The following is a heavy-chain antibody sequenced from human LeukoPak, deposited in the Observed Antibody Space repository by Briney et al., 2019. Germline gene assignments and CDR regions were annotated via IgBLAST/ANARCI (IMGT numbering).Heavy chain of an antibody. CDR1: GGSISSSSYY. Sequence: SETLSLTCTVSGGSISSSSYYWGWIRQPPGKGLEWIGEIYHSGSTNYNPSLKSRVTISVDKSKNQFSLKLSSVTAADTAVYYCARDLGDGSDDYWGQGTLVTVSS. D-gene: IGHD5-24*01. CDR2: IYHSGST. J-gene: IGHJ4*02. CDR3: ARDLGDGSDDY. V-gene: IGHV4-39*07.